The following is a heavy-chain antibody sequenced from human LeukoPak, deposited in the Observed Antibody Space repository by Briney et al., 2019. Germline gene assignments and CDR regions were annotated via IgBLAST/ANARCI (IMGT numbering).Heavy chain of an antibody. CDR2: IDIGGST. CDR3: ARVSGSRGWFDP. D-gene: IGHD3-10*01. CDR1: GGSISSFY. J-gene: IGHJ5*02. V-gene: IGHV4-4*07. Sequence: SETLSLTCIISGGSISSFYWSWIRQPAGEGLEWIGRIDIGGSTNYNPSLRGRVTMSVDTSKNQFSLKLTSVTAADSAMYYCARVSGSRGWFDPWGQGTLVTVSS.